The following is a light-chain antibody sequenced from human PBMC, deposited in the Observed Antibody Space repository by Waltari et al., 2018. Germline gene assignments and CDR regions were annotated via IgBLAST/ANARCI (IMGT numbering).Light chain of an antibody. J-gene: IGKJ1*01. CDR3: QMYVRLPVT. CDR1: QSVGRA. CDR2: DTS. Sequence: EIVLTQSPGTPALSPGERATLSCRASQSVGRALAWYQQKPGQAPRLLIYDTSTRATGIPDRFSGSGSGTDFSLTISRVEPEDFAVYYCQMYVRLPVTFGQGTKVEVK. V-gene: IGKV3-20*01.